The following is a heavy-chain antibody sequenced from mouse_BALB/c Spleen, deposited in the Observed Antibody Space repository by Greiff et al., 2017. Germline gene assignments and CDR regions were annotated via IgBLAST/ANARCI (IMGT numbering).Heavy chain of an antibody. CDR2: IYPYNGGT. V-gene: IGHV1S29*02. CDR1: GYTFTDYN. D-gene: IGHD2-3*01. CDR3: ARYCSLYYYAMDY. Sequence: SGPELVKPGASVKISCKASGYTFTDYNMHWVKQSHGKSLEWIGYIYPYNGGTGYNQKFKSKATLTVDNSSSTAYMELRSLTSEDSAVYYCARYCSLYYYAMDYWGQGTSVTVSS. J-gene: IGHJ4*01.